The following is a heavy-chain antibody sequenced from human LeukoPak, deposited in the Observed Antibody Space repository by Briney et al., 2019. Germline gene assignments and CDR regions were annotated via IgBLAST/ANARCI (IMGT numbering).Heavy chain of an antibody. Sequence: GGSLRLSCAASGFTFSSYAMHWVRQAPGKGLEWVAVISYDGSNKYYADSVKGRFTISRDNSKNTLYLQMNSPRAEDTAVYFCSKGGSSWSRWDYWGQGTLVTVSS. CDR1: GFTFSSYA. CDR2: ISYDGSNK. D-gene: IGHD6-13*01. CDR3: SKGGSSWSRWDY. V-gene: IGHV3-30-3*01. J-gene: IGHJ4*02.